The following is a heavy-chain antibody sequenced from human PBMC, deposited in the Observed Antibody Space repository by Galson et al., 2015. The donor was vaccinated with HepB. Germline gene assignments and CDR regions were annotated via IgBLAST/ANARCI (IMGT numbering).Heavy chain of an antibody. CDR3: EGDIVLMGESPDAIDI. Sequence: SLRLSCAASGFTFSSYSMNWVRQAPGQGLEWVSSISSSSSYIYYADSVKGRFTISRDNAKNSLYLQMNSLRAEDTAVYYCEGDIVLMGESPDAIDIWGQGTMVTVSS. CDR1: GFTFSSYS. V-gene: IGHV3-21*01. J-gene: IGHJ3*02. CDR2: ISSSSSYI. D-gene: IGHD2-8*01.